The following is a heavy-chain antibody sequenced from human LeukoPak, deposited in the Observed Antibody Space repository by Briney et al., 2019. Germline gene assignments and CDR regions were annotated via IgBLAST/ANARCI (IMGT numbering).Heavy chain of an antibody. CDR3: ARAWIYGGYVYFDY. D-gene: IGHD5-12*01. CDR1: GFTFSNYA. V-gene: IGHV3-64*01. CDR2: ISSNGGST. Sequence: PGGSLRLSCAASGFTFSNYAMHWVRQAPGKGLEYVSAISSNGGSTYYANSVKGRFTISRDNSKNTLYLQMGSLRAEDMAVYYCARAWIYGGYVYFDYWGQGTLVTVSS. J-gene: IGHJ4*02.